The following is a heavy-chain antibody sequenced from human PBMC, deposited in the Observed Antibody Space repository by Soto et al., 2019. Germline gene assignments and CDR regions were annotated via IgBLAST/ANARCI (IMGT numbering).Heavy chain of an antibody. V-gene: IGHV5-10-1*01. J-gene: IGHJ6*02. CDR3: ARRQKAGVQLGNGLAV. CDR1: GYSFAGYW. Sequence: GESLKISCKGSGYSFAGYWTTWVRQKPGKGLEWMGRIDPSDSQTYYSPPFRGHVTISVTKSITTVFLQWSSLRASDTAMYYCARRQKAGVQLGNGLAVRGQRTKVIVSS. CDR2: IDPSDSQT. D-gene: IGHD1-1*01.